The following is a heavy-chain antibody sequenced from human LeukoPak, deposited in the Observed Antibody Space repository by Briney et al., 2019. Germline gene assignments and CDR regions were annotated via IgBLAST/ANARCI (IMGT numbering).Heavy chain of an antibody. CDR3: ARDRGDIVVVPTHY. CDR2: ISAYNGNT. CDR1: GYTFTSYG. V-gene: IGHV1-18*01. D-gene: IGHD2-2*01. Sequence: ASVKVSCKASGYTFTSYGISWVRQAPGQGLEWMGWISAYNGNTNYAQKLHGRVTMTTDTSTSTAYMELRSLRSDDTAVYYCARDRGDIVVVPTHYWGQGTLVTVSS. J-gene: IGHJ4*02.